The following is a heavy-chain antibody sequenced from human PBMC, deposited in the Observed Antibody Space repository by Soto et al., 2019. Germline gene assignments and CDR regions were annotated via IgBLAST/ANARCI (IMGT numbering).Heavy chain of an antibody. CDR1: GGSISSSSYY. Sequence: PSETLSLTCTVSGGSISSSSYYWGWIRQPPGKGLEWIGYIYYSGSTNYNPSLKSRVTISVDTSKNQFSLKLSSVTAADTAVYYCARVCSGGSCYSGSDAFDIWGQGTMVTVS. D-gene: IGHD2-15*01. V-gene: IGHV4-61*05. CDR2: IYYSGST. J-gene: IGHJ3*02. CDR3: ARVCSGGSCYSGSDAFDI.